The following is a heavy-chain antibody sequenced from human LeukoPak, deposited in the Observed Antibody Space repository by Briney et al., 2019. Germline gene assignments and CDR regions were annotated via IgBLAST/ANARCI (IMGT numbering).Heavy chain of an antibody. CDR1: GFTFTSYA. CDR3: AKDNYNYYGSGSYYNFDY. V-gene: IGHV3-23*01. Sequence: GGSLRLSCAASGFTFTSYAMSWVRQAPGKGLEWVSAISGSGGSTYYADSVKGRFTISRDNSKNTLYLQMNSLRAEDTAVYYCAKDNYNYYGSGSYYNFDYWGQGTLVTVSS. D-gene: IGHD3-10*01. CDR2: ISGSGGST. J-gene: IGHJ4*02.